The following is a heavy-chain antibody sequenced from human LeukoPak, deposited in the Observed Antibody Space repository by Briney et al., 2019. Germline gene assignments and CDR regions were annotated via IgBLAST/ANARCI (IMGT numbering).Heavy chain of an antibody. CDR1: GFTVSSNY. D-gene: IGHD2-15*01. J-gene: IGHJ5*02. CDR2: IYSGGTT. V-gene: IGHV3-53*04. CDR3: ARDLGYCSGGSCPNWFDP. Sequence: GGSLRPSCTASGFTVSSNYMTWVRQAPGKGLEWVAVIYSGGTTYYADSVKGRFTISRHNSKNTLYLQMNSLRAEDTAVYYCARDLGYCSGGSCPNWFDPWGQGTLVTVSS.